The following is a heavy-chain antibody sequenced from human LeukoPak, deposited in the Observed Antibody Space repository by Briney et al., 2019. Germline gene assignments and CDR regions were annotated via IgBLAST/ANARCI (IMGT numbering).Heavy chain of an antibody. CDR2: ISSSSSYI. CDR1: GFTFRSST. D-gene: IGHD3-10*01. Sequence: GGSLRLSCAASGFTFRSSTMNWVHQAPGKGLEWVSSISSSSSYIYYADSMKGRFTISRDNAKNSLYLQMNSLRAEDTAVYYCARDDGYYGSGSYYAIDYWGQGTLVTVSS. V-gene: IGHV3-21*06. J-gene: IGHJ4*02. CDR3: ARDDGYYGSGSYYAIDY.